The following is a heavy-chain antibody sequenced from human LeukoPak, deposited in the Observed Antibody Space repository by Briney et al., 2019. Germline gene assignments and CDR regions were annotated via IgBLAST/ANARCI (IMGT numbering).Heavy chain of an antibody. CDR1: GFTFSSYW. CDR2: IKQDGSDK. Sequence: GGSLRLSCAASGFTFSSYWMSWVRQAPGKGLEWVAKIKQDGSDKFYVDSVKGRFTISRDNAKNSLYLQMNSLRAEDTAVYYCATGPQWFGELFCDYWGQGTLVSVSP. CDR3: ATGPQWFGELFCDY. V-gene: IGHV3-7*01. J-gene: IGHJ4*02. D-gene: IGHD3-10*01.